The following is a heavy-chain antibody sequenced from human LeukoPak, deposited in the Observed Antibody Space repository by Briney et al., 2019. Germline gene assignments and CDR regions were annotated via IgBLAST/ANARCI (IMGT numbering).Heavy chain of an antibody. CDR1: GFTFSSYA. D-gene: IGHD6-13*01. CDR2: ISSSSSYI. J-gene: IGHJ4*02. CDR3: ARGAAAASTLDY. Sequence: GGSLRLSCAASGFTFSSYAMHWVRQAPGKGLEWVSSISSSSSYIYYADSVKGRFTISRDNAKNSLYLQMNSLRAEDTAVYYCARGAAAASTLDYWGQGTLVTVSS. V-gene: IGHV3-21*01.